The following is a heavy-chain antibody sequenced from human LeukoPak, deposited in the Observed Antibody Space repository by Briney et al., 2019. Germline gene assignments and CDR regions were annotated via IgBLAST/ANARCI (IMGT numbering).Heavy chain of an antibody. D-gene: IGHD6-19*01. J-gene: IGHJ4*02. CDR1: GCTFTSYS. V-gene: IGHV3-21*01. CDR2: ISSSSSYI. Sequence: GGSLRLSCAASGCTFTSYSMNWVRQAPAKGLEWVSSISSSSSYIYYADSVKGRFTISRDNAKNSLYLQMNSLRAEDTAVYYCARDHAAVAGQGSDYWGQGTLVTVSS. CDR3: ARDHAAVAGQGSDY.